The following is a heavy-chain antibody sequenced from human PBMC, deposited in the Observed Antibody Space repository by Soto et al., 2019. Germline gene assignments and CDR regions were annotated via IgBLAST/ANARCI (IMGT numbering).Heavy chain of an antibody. CDR2: ISYDGSNK. CDR1: GFTFSSYA. V-gene: IGHV3-30-3*01. Sequence: GSLRLSCAASGFTFSSYAMHWVRQAPGKGLEWVAVISYDGSNKYYADSVKGRFTISRDNSKNTLYLQMNALRTEDTAVYYCAKGWYSSSDYWGQGTLVTVSS. J-gene: IGHJ4*02. CDR3: AKGWYSSSDY. D-gene: IGHD6-19*01.